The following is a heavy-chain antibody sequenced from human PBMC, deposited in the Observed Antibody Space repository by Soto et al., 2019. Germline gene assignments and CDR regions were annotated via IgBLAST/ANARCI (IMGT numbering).Heavy chain of an antibody. J-gene: IGHJ5*02. CDR2: ISSSGSTI. Sequence: LRLSCACSVFTFSDYYMSLIRQAPGKGLEWVSYISSSGSTIYYADSVKGRFTISRDNAKNSLYLQMNSLRAEDTAVYYCARGGQLLYSNNWFYXWGQGTSVTVSX. CDR3: ARGGQLLYSNNWFYX. D-gene: IGHD2-2*02. CDR1: VFTFSDYY. V-gene: IGHV3-11*01.